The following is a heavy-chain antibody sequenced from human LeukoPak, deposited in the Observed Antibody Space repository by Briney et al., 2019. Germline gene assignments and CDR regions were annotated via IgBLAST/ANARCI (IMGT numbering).Heavy chain of an antibody. J-gene: IGHJ4*02. CDR1: GYGFTTYW. CDR3: ARRENMATDPFDY. D-gene: IGHD5-12*01. Sequence: GESLQISCKGSGYGFTTYWIGWVRPMPGKGLGWMGIIYPGDSDTRYSPSFQGQVTISADKSISTVYLQWSSLKASDPAMYYCARRENMATDPFDYWGQGTLVTVSS. V-gene: IGHV5-51*01. CDR2: IYPGDSDT.